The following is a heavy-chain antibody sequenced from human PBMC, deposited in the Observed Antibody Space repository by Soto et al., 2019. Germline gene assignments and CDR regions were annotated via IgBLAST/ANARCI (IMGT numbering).Heavy chain of an antibody. Sequence: GGSLRLSCAASGFTFSSYVISWIRLSPGKGLEWVSVISGGGDTTYYTPSVKGRFTISRDDFRNTLYLQMNSLRTEDTAIYYCAKLRDFVVLPAGILDYWGPGTLDTVSS. V-gene: IGHV3-23*01. CDR2: ISGGGDTT. D-gene: IGHD2-8*01. CDR3: AKLRDFVVLPAGILDY. CDR1: GFTFSSYV. J-gene: IGHJ4*02.